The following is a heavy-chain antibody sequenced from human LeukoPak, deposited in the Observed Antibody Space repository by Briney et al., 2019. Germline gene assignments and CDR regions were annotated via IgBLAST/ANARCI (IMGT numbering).Heavy chain of an antibody. V-gene: IGHV1-18*01. CDR1: GYTFTSYG. CDR2: ISAYNGNT. J-gene: IGHJ4*02. CDR3: ARVPIREYSSSRGDY. D-gene: IGHD6-6*01. Sequence: ASVKVSYKASGYTFTSYGISWVRQAPGQGLEWMGWISAYNGNTNYAQKLQGRVTMTTDTSTSTAYMELRSLRSDDTAVYYCARVPIREYSSSRGDYWGQGTLVTVSS.